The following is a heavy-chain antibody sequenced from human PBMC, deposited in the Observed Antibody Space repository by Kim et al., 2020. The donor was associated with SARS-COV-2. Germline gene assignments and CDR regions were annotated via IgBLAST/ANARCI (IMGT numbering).Heavy chain of an antibody. CDR2: INPSGGST. V-gene: IGHV1-46*01. CDR3: ARDPISSWYYYYGMDV. D-gene: IGHD6-13*01. Sequence: ASVKVSCKASGYTFTSYYMHWVRQAPGQGLEWMGIINPSGGSTSYAQKFQGRVTMTRDTSTSTVYMELSSLRSEDTAVYYCARDPISSWYYYYGMDVWGQGTTVTVSS. CDR1: GYTFTSYY. J-gene: IGHJ6*02.